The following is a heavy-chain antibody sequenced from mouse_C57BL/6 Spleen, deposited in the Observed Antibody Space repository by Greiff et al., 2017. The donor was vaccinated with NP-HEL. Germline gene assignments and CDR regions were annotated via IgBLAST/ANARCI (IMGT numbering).Heavy chain of an antibody. CDR1: GYTFTSYW. CDR2: IDPSDSYT. V-gene: IGHV1-50*01. J-gene: IGHJ1*03. D-gene: IGHD1-1*01. Sequence: QVQLQQSGAELVKPGASVKLSCKASGYTFTSYWMQWVKQRPGQGLEWIGEIDPSDSYTNYNQKFKGKATLTVDTSSSTAYMQLSSLTSEDSAVYYCARHYGSSHWYFDVWGTGTTVTVSS. CDR3: ARHYGSSHWYFDV.